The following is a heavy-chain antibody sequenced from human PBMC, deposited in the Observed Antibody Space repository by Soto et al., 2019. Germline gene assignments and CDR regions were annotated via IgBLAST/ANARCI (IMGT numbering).Heavy chain of an antibody. Sequence: ASVKVSCKASGYTFTSYAMHWVRQAPGQRLEWMGWINAGNGNTKYSQKFQGRVTVTRDTSTSTVYMELNSLTSEDTAIYYCARDISRTFPAAPGKKKSVSGGWWFDPWGKEPLVTVPS. CDR3: ARDISRTFPAAPGKKKSVSGGWWFDP. CDR2: INAGNGNT. V-gene: IGHV1-3*01. J-gene: IGHJ5*02. CDR1: GYTFTSYA. D-gene: IGHD3-10*01.